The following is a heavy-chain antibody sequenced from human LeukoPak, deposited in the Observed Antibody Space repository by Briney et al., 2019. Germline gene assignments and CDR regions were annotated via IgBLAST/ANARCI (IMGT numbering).Heavy chain of an antibody. J-gene: IGHJ4*02. D-gene: IGHD2-15*01. CDR2: IYYSGST. CDR3: ARGYCSGGNCYHFDY. Sequence: SETLSLTCTVSGGSISSYYWSWIRQPPGKGLEWIGYIYYSGSTNYNPSLKSRVTISVDTSKNQFSLKLSSVTAADTAVYYCARGYCSGGNCYHFDYWGQGTLVTVSS. V-gene: IGHV4-59*01. CDR1: GGSISSYY.